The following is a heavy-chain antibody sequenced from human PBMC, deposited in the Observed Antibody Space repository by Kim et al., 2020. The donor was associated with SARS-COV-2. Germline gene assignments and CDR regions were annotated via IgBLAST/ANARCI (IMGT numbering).Heavy chain of an antibody. CDR2: INHDGSDI. CDR1: GFTFSSYY. J-gene: IGHJ4*01. CDR3: ARDPWSTDLGGGFDY. V-gene: IGHV3-7*03. D-gene: IGHD3-16*01. Sequence: GGSLRLSCAASGFTFSSYYMTWVRQAPGKGPEWVSNINHDGSDIYYVDSVKGRFTISRDNAKNSLYLQMNSLRAEDTAVYYCARDPWSTDLGGGFDYW.